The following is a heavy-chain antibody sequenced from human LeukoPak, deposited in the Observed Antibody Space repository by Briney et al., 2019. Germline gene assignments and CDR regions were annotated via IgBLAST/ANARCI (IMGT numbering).Heavy chain of an antibody. D-gene: IGHD5-24*01. V-gene: IGHV4-31*11. J-gene: IGHJ4*02. CDR1: GDSISSSNW. CDR3: ARNRDGYNSFDY. CDR2: IYYSGSS. Sequence: SETLSLTCAVSGDSISSSNWWSWIRQHPGKGLEWIGYIYYSGSSYYNPSLRSRVTISVDTSKNHFSLKLSSVTAADTAVYYCARNRDGYNSFDYWGQGTLVTVSS.